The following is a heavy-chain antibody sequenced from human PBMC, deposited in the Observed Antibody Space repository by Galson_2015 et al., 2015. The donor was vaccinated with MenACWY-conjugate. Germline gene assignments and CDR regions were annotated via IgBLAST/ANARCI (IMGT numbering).Heavy chain of an antibody. CDR1: GFTFSDYY. V-gene: IGHV3-11*05. J-gene: IGHJ6*02. Sequence: SLRLSCAASGFTFSDYYMSWLRQAPGKGLEWVSYISSSSSYTNYADSVKGRFTISRDNAKNSLYLQMNSLRAEDTAVYYCAKDLSVRDYGMDVWGQGTTVTVSS. CDR2: ISSSSSYT. D-gene: IGHD3-10*01. CDR3: AKDLSVRDYGMDV.